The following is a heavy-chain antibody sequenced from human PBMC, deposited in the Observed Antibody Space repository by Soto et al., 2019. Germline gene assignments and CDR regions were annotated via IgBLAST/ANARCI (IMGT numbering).Heavy chain of an antibody. Sequence: GESLKISCEGSGYTFTYYWIGWVRQMPGKGLEWMGVTYPFDSDTRYSPSFQGRVTISAVQSTNTAYLELSRLQASDTAIYYCVRDLDGSGSYYTDYWGPGTLVTVSS. D-gene: IGHD3-10*01. CDR1: GYTFTYYW. CDR3: VRDLDGSGSYYTDY. J-gene: IGHJ4*02. CDR2: TYPFDSDT. V-gene: IGHV5-51*01.